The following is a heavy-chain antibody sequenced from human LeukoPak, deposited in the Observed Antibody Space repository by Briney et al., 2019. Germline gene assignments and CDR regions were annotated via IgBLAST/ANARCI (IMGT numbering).Heavy chain of an antibody. CDR3: SSSIDGSRHRRFDY. V-gene: IGHV3-30*02. J-gene: IGHJ4*02. Sequence: GGSLRLSCAASGFTFSSYGMHWVRQAPGKGLESVAFIRYDGSNKYYADSVKGRFTISRDNSKNTLYLQMNSLRAEDTAVYYCSSSIDGSRHRRFDYRGQGTLVTVSS. CDR2: IRYDGSNK. CDR1: GFTFSSYG. D-gene: IGHD5-24*01.